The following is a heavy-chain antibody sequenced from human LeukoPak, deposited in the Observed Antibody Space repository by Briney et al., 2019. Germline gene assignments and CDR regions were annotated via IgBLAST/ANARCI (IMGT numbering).Heavy chain of an antibody. CDR1: GFAVSSNY. J-gene: IGHJ3*01. D-gene: IGHD5-12*01. CDR3: ARDRHRYRGINGDGDAFDV. CDR2: VYSDGSI. Sequence: SGGSLRLSREASGFAVSSNYISWVRQAPGKGLEWVSIVYSDGSIFHADSVKGRFTMSRDISRNTLDLQMNSLRVEDTAVYFCARDRHRYRGINGDGDAFDVWGQGTMVTVSS. V-gene: IGHV3-53*01.